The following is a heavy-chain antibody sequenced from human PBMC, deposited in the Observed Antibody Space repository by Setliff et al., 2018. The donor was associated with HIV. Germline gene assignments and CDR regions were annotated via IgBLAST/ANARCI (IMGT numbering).Heavy chain of an antibody. D-gene: IGHD2-2*01. CDR3: ARGGYSSKWYSWFDP. J-gene: IGHJ5*01. V-gene: IGHV4-59*11. CDR2: IYFTAIT. Sequence: PSETLSLTCTVSGGSINSHYWSWTRQPPGKGLEYIGYIYFTAITNYNPSLQSRVTISIDTTKKQLFLRVRSGTAADTAVYYCARGGYSSKWYSWFDPWGQGTLVTVSS. CDR1: GGSINSHY.